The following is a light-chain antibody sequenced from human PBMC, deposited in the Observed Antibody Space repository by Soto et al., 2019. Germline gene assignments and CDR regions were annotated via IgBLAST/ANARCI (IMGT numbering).Light chain of an antibody. J-gene: IGKJ1*01. CDR2: GAS. CDR3: QQYVPSPSSWT. V-gene: IGKV3-20*01. Sequence: ETVLTQSPGTLSLSPGEGATLSCRASQSVSSSYLAWYQQKAGQTPRLLIYGASNRATGIPDRFSGSGSGTDFTLTISRLEPEDFAVYYCQQYVPSPSSWTFGQGTKVEIK. CDR1: QSVSSSY.